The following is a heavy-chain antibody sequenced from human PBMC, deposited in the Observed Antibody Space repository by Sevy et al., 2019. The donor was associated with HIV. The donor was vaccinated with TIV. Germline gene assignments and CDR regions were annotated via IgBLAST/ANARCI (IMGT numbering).Heavy chain of an antibody. CDR2: FDEDGET. V-gene: IGHV1-24*01. CDR3: ATDIVVGRDY. CDR1: GHTLSELS. D-gene: IGHD2-2*01. J-gene: IGHJ4*02. Sequence: ASVKVSCKVSGHTLSELSMHWERQAPGKGLEWMGGFDEDGETLYAQKFQGRVTMTDDTSTDTTYMELSSLRSDDTAVYYCATDIVVGRDYWGQGTLVTVSS.